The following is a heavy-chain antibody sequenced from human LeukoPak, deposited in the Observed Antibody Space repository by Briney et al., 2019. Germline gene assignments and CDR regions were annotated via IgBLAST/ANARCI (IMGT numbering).Heavy chain of an antibody. CDR2: ISGDGSTT. Sequence: GGSLRLSCAASGFTFDDYAMHWVRQGPGKGLEWVSFISGDGSTTYYADPAKGRFTISRDNSKNSLYLQMNSLTTEDIAFYYCAKDTKFYYDFSAGYFDFWGQGTLVTVSS. CDR3: AKDTKFYYDFSAGYFDF. J-gene: IGHJ4*02. D-gene: IGHD3-22*01. CDR1: GFTFDDYA. V-gene: IGHV3-43*02.